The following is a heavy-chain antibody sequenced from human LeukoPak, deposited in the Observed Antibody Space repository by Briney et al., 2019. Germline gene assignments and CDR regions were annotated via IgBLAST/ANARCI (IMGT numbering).Heavy chain of an antibody. V-gene: IGHV4-31*03. CDR2: IYHSGTS. D-gene: IGHD3-10*01. Sequence: PSESLSLTCPVSGGSISSGGFYWSWIRQPPGQGLEWIGYIYHSGTSYYNPSLKSRLSMSVDTSENQFSLNLNSVTAADTAVYYCARDGDYHASGSVFFDFWGQGILVTVSS. CDR3: ARDGDYHASGSVFFDF. CDR1: GGSISSGGFY. J-gene: IGHJ4*02.